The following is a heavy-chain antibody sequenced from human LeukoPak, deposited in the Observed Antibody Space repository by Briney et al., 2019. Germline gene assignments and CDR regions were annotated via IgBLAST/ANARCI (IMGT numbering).Heavy chain of an antibody. Sequence: SGGSLRLSCAASGFTFSNNAMSWVRQAPGKGLEWVSTISGSGGNTYYADSVKGRFTISRDNSKNTLYLQMNSLRAEDTAVYYCAKSSDLMIVVVITAWGQGTLVTVSS. J-gene: IGHJ4*02. V-gene: IGHV3-23*01. CDR2: ISGSGGNT. CDR1: GFTFSNNA. CDR3: AKSSDLMIVVVITA. D-gene: IGHD3-22*01.